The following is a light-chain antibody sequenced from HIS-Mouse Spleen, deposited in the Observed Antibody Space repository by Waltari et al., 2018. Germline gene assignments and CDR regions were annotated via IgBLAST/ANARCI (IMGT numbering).Light chain of an antibody. CDR3: SSYTSSSSWV. V-gene: IGLV2-14*01. CDR2: EVS. CDR1: SSDVGGYIS. Sequence: QSALTQPASVSGSPGQPITISCTGTSSDVGGYISVPGYQQPPGKAPKLMIYEVSNRPSGVSNRFSGSKSGNTASLTISGLQAEDEADYYCSSYTSSSSWVFGGGTKLTVL. J-gene: IGLJ3*02.